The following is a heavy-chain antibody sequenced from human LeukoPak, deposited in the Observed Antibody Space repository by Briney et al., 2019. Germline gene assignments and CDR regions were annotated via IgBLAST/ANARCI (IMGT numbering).Heavy chain of an antibody. CDR3: VASGYDYDYYYYMDV. CDR2: IKEDGSEK. J-gene: IGHJ6*03. CDR1: RFSFSIYW. D-gene: IGHD5-12*01. Sequence: QPGGSLRLSCAASRFSFSIYWMSWVRQAPGKGLEWVANIKEDGSEKYYVDSVKGRFTISRDNSKTTLYLQMNSLRAEDTAVYYCVASGYDYDYYYYMDVWGKGTTVTISS. V-gene: IGHV3-7*01.